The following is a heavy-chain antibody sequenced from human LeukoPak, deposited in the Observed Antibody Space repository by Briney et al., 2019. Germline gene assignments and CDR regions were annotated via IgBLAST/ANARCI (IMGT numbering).Heavy chain of an antibody. CDR3: AKRSGWYAFDY. CDR1: GFTFSSYE. V-gene: IGHV3-30*02. CDR2: IRYDGSNK. Sequence: GGSLRLSCTASGFTFSSYEMNWVRQAPGKGLEWVAFIRYDGSNKYYADSVKGRFTISRDNSKNTLYLQMNSLRAEDTAVYYCAKRSGWYAFDYWGQGTLVTVSS. D-gene: IGHD6-19*01. J-gene: IGHJ4*02.